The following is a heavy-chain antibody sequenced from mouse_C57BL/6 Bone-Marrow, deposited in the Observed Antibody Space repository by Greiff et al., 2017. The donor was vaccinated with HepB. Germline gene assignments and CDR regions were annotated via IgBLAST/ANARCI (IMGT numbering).Heavy chain of an antibody. CDR2: IHPNSGST. J-gene: IGHJ4*01. D-gene: IGHD1-1*01. CDR1: GYTFTSYW. Sequence: QVQLKQPGAELVKPGASVKLSCKASGYTFTSYWMHWVKQRPGQGLEWIGMIHPNSGSTNYNEKFKSKATLTVDKSSSTAYMQLSSLTSEDSAVYYCAREGNPVVATDYAMDYWGQGTSVTVSS. V-gene: IGHV1-64*01. CDR3: AREGNPVVATDYAMDY.